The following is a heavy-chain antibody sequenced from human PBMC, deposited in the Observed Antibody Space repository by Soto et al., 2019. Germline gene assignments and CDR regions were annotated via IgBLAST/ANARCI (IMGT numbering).Heavy chain of an antibody. V-gene: IGHV3-30*18. CDR3: AKDDSNRWYNYYAMDV. CDR1: GFTFYKYG. Sequence: QVQLVESGGGVVQPARSLRLSCAASGFTFYKYGMHWVRQAPGKGLEWVALISHDGSNKYYVDSVKGRFTIARDNSKNTVFLQMNSLRPEDTALYFCAKDDSNRWYNYYAMDVWGQGTTVTVSS. D-gene: IGHD3-22*01. J-gene: IGHJ6*02. CDR2: ISHDGSNK.